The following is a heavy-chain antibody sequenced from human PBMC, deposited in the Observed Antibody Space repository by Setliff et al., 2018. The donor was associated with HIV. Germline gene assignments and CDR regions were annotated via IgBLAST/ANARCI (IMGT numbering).Heavy chain of an antibody. J-gene: IGHJ5*02. CDR1: GGSISSYY. CDR2: IYYSGST. Sequence: SETLSLTCTVSGGSISSYYWSWIRQPPGKGLEWIGYIYYSGSTNYNPSLKSRVTISVGTSKNQFSLKLSSVTAADTAVYYCARGVVVAATRWFDPWGQGTLVTVST. V-gene: IGHV4-59*01. CDR3: ARGVVVAATRWFDP. D-gene: IGHD2-15*01.